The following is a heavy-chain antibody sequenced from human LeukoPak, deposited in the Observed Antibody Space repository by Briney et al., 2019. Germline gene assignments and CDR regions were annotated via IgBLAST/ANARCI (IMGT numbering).Heavy chain of an antibody. CDR3: AKDVISGLFFDY. J-gene: IGHJ4*02. V-gene: IGHV3-30*04. CDR2: ISYDGSNK. CDR1: GFTFSSYA. Sequence: QAGGSLRLSCAASGFTFSSYAMHWVRQAPGKGLEWVAVISYDGSNKYYADSVKGRFTISRDNSKNTLYLQMNSLRAEDTAVYYCAKDVISGLFFDYWGQGTLVTVSS. D-gene: IGHD2-21*01.